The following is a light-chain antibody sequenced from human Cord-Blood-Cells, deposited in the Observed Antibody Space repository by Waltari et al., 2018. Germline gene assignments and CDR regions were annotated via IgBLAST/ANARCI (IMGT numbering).Light chain of an antibody. J-gene: IGKJ1*01. V-gene: IGKV1-27*01. Sequence: DIQMTQSPSSLSASVGDRVTITCRASQGISNYLAWYQQKPGKVPKLLIYAASTLQAGVPSRFSCIGSGTDFTLTISSLQPEDVATYYCQKYNSAPRTFGQGTKVEIK. CDR2: AAS. CDR3: QKYNSAPRT. CDR1: QGISNY.